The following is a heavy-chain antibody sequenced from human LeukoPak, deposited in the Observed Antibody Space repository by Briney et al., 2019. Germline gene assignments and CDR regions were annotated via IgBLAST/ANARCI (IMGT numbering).Heavy chain of an antibody. V-gene: IGHV3-21*01. Sequence: GGSLRLSCAASGFTFSSYSMNWVRQAPGKGLEWVSSISSSSSYIYYADSVKGRFTISRDNAKNSLYLQMNSLRAEDTAVYYCARAGARDGYNYDYWGQGTLVILSS. CDR1: GFTFSSYS. D-gene: IGHD5-24*01. J-gene: IGHJ4*02. CDR3: ARAGARDGYNYDY. CDR2: ISSSSSYI.